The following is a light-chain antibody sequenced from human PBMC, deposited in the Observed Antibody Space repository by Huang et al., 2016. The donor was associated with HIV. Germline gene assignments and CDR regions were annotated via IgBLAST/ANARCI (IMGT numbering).Light chain of an antibody. CDR3: QQYDKWPPGWT. J-gene: IGKJ1*01. Sequence: EIVMTQSPATLSVSPGERATLSCRASQSVSSNLAWYQQKPGQTPKLLIYGAATRASGIPARFGGSGSGTEFTLTITSLQSEDFAVYYCQQYDKWPPGWTFGQGTKVEIK. CDR2: GAA. V-gene: IGKV3-15*01. CDR1: QSVSSN.